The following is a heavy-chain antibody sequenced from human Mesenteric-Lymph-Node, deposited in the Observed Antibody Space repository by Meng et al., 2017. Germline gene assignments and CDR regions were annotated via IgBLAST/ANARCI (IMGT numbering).Heavy chain of an antibody. D-gene: IGHD6-6*01. CDR3: ARDKAARPYYYYGMDV. V-gene: IGHV2-70*01. CDR1: GFSLSTSGMC. CDR2: IDWDDDK. Sequence: SGPTLVKPTQTLTLTCPFSGFSLSTSGMCVSWIRQPPGKALEWLALIDWDDDKYYSTTLKTRLTISKDTSKNQLVLTMTNMDPVDTATYYCARDKAARPYYYYGMDVWGQGTTVTVSS. J-gene: IGHJ6*02.